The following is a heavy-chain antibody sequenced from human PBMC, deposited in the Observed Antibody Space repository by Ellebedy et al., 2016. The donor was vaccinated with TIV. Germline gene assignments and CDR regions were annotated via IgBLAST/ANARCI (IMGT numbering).Heavy chain of an antibody. V-gene: IGHV3-7*01. CDR2: IKHDESEI. Sequence: GESLKISXAASGFTFDSYAMSWVRQAPGKGPEWVASIKHDESEIYSMDSVKGRFAISRDNAKNSLYLQMNTLRAEDTAVYYCTRARREYASGWDPFDYWGQGTLVTVSS. CDR1: GFTFDSYA. J-gene: IGHJ4*02. D-gene: IGHD6-19*01. CDR3: TRARREYASGWDPFDY.